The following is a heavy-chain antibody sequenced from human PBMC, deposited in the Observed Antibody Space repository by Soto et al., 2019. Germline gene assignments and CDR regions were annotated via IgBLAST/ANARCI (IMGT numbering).Heavy chain of an antibody. CDR3: AHRRRAAGGYYFDY. CDR1: GFSLTTSGVG. J-gene: IGHJ4*02. Sequence: QITLKESGPTLVKPTQTLTLTCTFSGFSLTTSGVGVGWIRQPPGKALEWLALIYWDDDKRYSPSLKRRLTITRDTSKNHVVLTMTNMDPGDTATYYCAHRRRAAGGYYFDYWGQGTLVTVSS. CDR2: IYWDDDK. D-gene: IGHD6-13*01. V-gene: IGHV2-5*02.